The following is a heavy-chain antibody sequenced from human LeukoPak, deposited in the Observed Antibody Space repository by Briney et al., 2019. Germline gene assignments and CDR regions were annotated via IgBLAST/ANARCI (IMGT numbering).Heavy chain of an antibody. CDR2: ISGSGGST. CDR1: GFTFSSYW. V-gene: IGHV3-23*01. D-gene: IGHD4-17*01. J-gene: IGHJ4*02. Sequence: GGSLRLSCAASGFTFSSYWMSWVRQAPGKGLEWVSLISGSGGSTYYADSVKGRFTISRDNSKNTLYLQMNSLRAEDTAVYYCAILTTVTRFDYWGQGTLVTVSS. CDR3: AILTTVTRFDY.